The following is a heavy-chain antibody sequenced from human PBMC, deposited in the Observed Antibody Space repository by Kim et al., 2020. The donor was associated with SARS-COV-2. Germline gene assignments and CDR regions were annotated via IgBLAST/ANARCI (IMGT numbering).Heavy chain of an antibody. CDR2: ISAYNGNT. V-gene: IGHV1-18*04. D-gene: IGHD6-13*01. CDR3: ARAGYSSSWGPRYYYGMDV. Sequence: ASVKVSCKASGYTFTSYGISWVRQAPGQGLEWMGWISAYNGNTNYAQKLQGRVTMTTDTSTSTAYMELRSLRSDDTAVYYCARAGYSSSWGPRYYYGMDVWGQGTTVTVSS. J-gene: IGHJ6*02. CDR1: GYTFTSYG.